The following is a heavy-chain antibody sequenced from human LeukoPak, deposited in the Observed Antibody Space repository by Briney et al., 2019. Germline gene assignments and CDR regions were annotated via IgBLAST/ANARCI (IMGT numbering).Heavy chain of an antibody. CDR2: ISSSSSYI. V-gene: IGHV3-21*01. D-gene: IGHD3-22*01. Sequence: GGSLRLSCAASGFTFSSFSMNWVRQAPGKGLEWVSSISSSSSYIYYADSVKGRFTISRDNAKNSLYLQMNSLRAEDTAVYYCASGYCYDSSGYYLVPFDYWGQGTLVTVSS. J-gene: IGHJ4*02. CDR3: ASGYCYDSSGYYLVPFDY. CDR1: GFTFSSFS.